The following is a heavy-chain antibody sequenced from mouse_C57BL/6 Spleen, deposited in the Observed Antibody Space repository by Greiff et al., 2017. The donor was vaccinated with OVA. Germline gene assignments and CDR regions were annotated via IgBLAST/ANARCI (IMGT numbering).Heavy chain of an antibody. CDR1: GYTFTSYW. Sequence: QVQLQQPGTELVQPGASVKLSCKASGYTFTSYWMHWVKQRPGQGLEWIGNINPSNGGTNYNEKFKSKATLTVDKSSSTAYMQLSSLTSEDSAVYYCARGLDYDYDVWYSDVWGTGTTVTVSS. V-gene: IGHV1-53*01. CDR2: INPSNGGT. CDR3: ARGLDYDYDVWYSDV. J-gene: IGHJ1*03. D-gene: IGHD2-4*01.